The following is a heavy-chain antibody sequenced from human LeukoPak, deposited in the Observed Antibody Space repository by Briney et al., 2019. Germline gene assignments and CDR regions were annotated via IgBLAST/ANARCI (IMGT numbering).Heavy chain of an antibody. CDR3: ARDPGRWQQLGYFDY. CDR1: GGSISSGGYS. V-gene: IGHV4-30-2*01. J-gene: IGHJ4*02. Sequence: PSQTLSLTCAVSGGSISSGGYSWSWIRQPPGKGLEWIGYIYHSGSTYYNPSLKSRVTISVDTSKNQFSLKLSSVTAADTAVYFCARDPGRWQQLGYFDYWGQGILVTVSS. CDR2: IYHSGST. D-gene: IGHD5-24*01.